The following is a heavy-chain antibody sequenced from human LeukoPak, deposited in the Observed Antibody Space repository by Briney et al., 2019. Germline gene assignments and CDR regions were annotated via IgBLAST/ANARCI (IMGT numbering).Heavy chain of an antibody. V-gene: IGHV5-51*01. CDR1: GYSFTNYW. Sequence: GESLKISCQGFGYSFTNYWIGWVRQMPGKGMEWMGVIYPGDSRIRYNPSFQGQVTISVDRSIRTAYLQWVSLKASDSAMYYCACRDLTSTWSFPWGQGTLVTVSS. CDR2: IYPGDSRI. D-gene: IGHD6-13*01. J-gene: IGHJ5*02. CDR3: ACRDLTSTWSFP.